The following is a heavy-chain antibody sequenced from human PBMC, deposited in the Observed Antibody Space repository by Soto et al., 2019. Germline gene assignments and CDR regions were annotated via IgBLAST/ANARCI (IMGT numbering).Heavy chain of an antibody. J-gene: IGHJ5*02. D-gene: IGHD3-16*01. CDR3: ARGYDYVWGTLLGGWFDP. CDR1: GYTFTSYG. Sequence: QVQLVQSGAEVKKPGASVKVSCKASGYTFTSYGISWVRQAPGQGLEWMGWISAYNGNTNYAQKLQGRVTMTTDTTTSTAYMELRSLRSDDTAVYYCARGYDYVWGTLLGGWFDPWGQGTLVTVSS. CDR2: ISAYNGNT. V-gene: IGHV1-18*01.